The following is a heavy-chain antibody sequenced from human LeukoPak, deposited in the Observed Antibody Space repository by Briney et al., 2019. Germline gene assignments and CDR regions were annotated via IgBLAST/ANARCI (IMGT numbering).Heavy chain of an antibody. CDR2: IYYSGST. D-gene: IGHD5-12*01. CDR1: GGSISSGDYY. Sequence: TSQTLSLTCTVSGGSISSGDYYWSWIRQPPGKGLEWIGYIYYSGSTNYNPSLKSRVTISVDTSKNQFSLKLSSVTAADTAVYYCARGSGGYDRFDYWGQGTLVTVSS. V-gene: IGHV4-30-4*01. CDR3: ARGSGGYDRFDY. J-gene: IGHJ4*02.